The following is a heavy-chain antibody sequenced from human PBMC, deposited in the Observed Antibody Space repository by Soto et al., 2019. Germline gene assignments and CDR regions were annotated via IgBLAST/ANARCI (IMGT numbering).Heavy chain of an antibody. CDR3: AREDSIIIPAVSDF. CDR1: GFAFNNYG. J-gene: IGHJ4*02. Sequence: GGSLRLSCTVSGFAFNNYGINWVRQAPGKGLEWVSSISKSDYTYYSDSVEGRFTISRDNAENSVSLQMDTLRVEDTAVYYCAREDSIIIPAVSDFWGQGTLVTVSS. CDR2: ISKSDYT. V-gene: IGHV3-21*01. D-gene: IGHD2-2*01.